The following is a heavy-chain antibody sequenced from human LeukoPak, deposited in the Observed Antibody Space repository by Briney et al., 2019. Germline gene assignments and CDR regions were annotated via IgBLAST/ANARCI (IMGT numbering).Heavy chain of an antibody. D-gene: IGHD1-26*01. Sequence: GGFLRLSCAASGFPFIKHWMHWVRQAPGKGLVWVSRILSDGKTTIYADSVKGRFTISRDNAKNTLYLQMNSLRAEDTAVYYCASQVGATGWGQGTLVTVSS. CDR3: ASQVGATG. CDR1: GFPFIKHW. CDR2: ILSDGKTT. V-gene: IGHV3-74*01. J-gene: IGHJ4*02.